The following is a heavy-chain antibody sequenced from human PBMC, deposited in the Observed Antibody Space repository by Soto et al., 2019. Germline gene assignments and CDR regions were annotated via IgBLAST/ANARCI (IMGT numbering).Heavy chain of an antibody. CDR3: ARGFIDVSRGFYFDY. V-gene: IGHV1-69*13. CDR1: GGTFSSYA. J-gene: IGHJ4*02. Sequence: SVKVSCKASGGTFSSYAISWVRQAPGQGLEWMGGIIPIFGTANYAQKFQGRVTITADESTSTAYMELSSLRSEDTAVYYCARGFIDVSRGFYFDYWGQGTLVTVYS. CDR2: IIPIFGTA. D-gene: IGHD1-26*01.